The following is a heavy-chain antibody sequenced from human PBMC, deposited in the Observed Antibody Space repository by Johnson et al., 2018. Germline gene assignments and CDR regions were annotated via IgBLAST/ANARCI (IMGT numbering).Heavy chain of an antibody. Sequence: QVQLQESGPGLVKPSETXSLTCTVSGGSISSYYWSWIRQPPGKGLEWIGYIYYSGNTNYNPSLKIRVTISVDTSKNKFSLNLTSVPAADTAVYDCARAYSSYYAYMDVWGKGTTVTVSS. J-gene: IGHJ6*03. D-gene: IGHD2-15*01. V-gene: IGHV4-59*01. CDR3: ARAYSSYYAYMDV. CDR2: IYYSGNT. CDR1: GGSISSYY.